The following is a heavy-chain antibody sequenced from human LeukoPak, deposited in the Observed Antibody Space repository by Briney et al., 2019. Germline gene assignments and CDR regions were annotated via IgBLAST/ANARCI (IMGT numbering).Heavy chain of an antibody. Sequence: PGGSLRLSCAASGFTFSDYYMSWIRQAPGKGLEWVSYISSSGSTIYYADSVKGRFTISRDNAKNSLYLQMNSLRAEDTAVYYCARDGLMARRDAFDIWGQGTMVTVSS. CDR3: ARDGLMARRDAFDI. J-gene: IGHJ3*02. D-gene: IGHD5-24*01. CDR2: ISSSGSTI. CDR1: GFTFSDYY. V-gene: IGHV3-11*04.